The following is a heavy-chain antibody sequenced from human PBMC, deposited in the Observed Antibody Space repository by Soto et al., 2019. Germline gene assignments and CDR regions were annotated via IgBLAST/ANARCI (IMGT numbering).Heavy chain of an antibody. CDR3: ARGGYYGSGSYYYGMDV. V-gene: IGHV3-66*01. Sequence: GGSLRLSCAASGFTVSSNYMSWVRQAPGKGLEWVSVIYSGGSTYYADSVKGRFTISRDNSKNTLYLQMNSLRAEDTAVYYCARGGYYGSGSYYYGMDVWGQGTTVTVSS. D-gene: IGHD3-10*01. CDR1: GFTVSSNY. CDR2: IYSGGST. J-gene: IGHJ6*02.